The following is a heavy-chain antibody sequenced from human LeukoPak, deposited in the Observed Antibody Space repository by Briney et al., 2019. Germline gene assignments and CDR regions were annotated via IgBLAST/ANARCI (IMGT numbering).Heavy chain of an antibody. D-gene: IGHD3-22*01. Sequence: ASVTVSFKASGYTFTSYDINWVRQATGQGLEWMGWMNPNSGNTGYAQKFQGRVTMTRNTSISTAYMELSSLRSEDTAVYYCARGRRYYYDSSGYSGSYYFDYWGQGTLVTVSS. CDR1: GYTFTSYD. V-gene: IGHV1-8*01. J-gene: IGHJ4*02. CDR2: MNPNSGNT. CDR3: ARGRRYYYDSSGYSGSYYFDY.